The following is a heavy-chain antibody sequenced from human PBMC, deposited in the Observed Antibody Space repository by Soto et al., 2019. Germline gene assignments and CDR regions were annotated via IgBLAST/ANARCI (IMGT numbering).Heavy chain of an antibody. CDR1: GYTFTSYY. CDR3: ARNPTDNYDSSGYPDY. D-gene: IGHD3-22*01. J-gene: IGHJ4*02. CDR2: INPSGGST. V-gene: IGHV1-46*01. Sequence: GASVKVSCKASGYTFTSYYMHWVRQAPGQGLEWMGIINPSGGSTSYAQKFQGRVTMTRDTSTSTVYMELSSLRSEDTAVYYCARNPTDNYDSSGYPDYWGQGTLVTVSS.